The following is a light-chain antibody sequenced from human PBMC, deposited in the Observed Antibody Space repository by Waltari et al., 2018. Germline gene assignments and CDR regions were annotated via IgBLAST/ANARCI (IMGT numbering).Light chain of an antibody. J-gene: IGKJ1*01. Sequence: AIQMTQSPSSLSASIGDRVTITCRASQGIRDDLTWYQQSPGKAPKLLIYSASTLESGVPSRFSGSGYGTDFTLTISSLQPGDFPTYYCLQDSNYPRTFGQGTRVEIK. CDR3: LQDSNYPRT. CDR2: SAS. V-gene: IGKV1-6*01. CDR1: QGIRDD.